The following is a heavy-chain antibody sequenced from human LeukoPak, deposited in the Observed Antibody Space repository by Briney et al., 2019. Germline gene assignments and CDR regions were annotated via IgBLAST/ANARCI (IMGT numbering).Heavy chain of an antibody. V-gene: IGHV4-38-2*02. CDR2: IYHSGST. CDR3: ARDLRDSSSWYWFDP. D-gene: IGHD6-13*01. CDR1: GYSISSGYY. Sequence: SETLSLTCTVSGYSISSGYYWGWIRQPPGKGLEWIGSIYHSGSTYYNPSLKSRVTISVDTSKSQFSLKLSSVTAADTAVYYCARDLRDSSSWYWFDPWGQGTLVTVSS. J-gene: IGHJ5*02.